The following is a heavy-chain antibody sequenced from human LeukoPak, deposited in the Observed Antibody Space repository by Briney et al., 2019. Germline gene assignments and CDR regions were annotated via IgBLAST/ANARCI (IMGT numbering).Heavy chain of an antibody. CDR3: ARQSGSYHHH. CDR2: INHSGTT. Sequence: SETLSLTGTVSGGSVSSYRWNWIRQPPGKGLEWIGYINHSGTTYYNPSLKSRVTISVDTSKNQFSLKLSSVTAADTAVYYCARQSGSYHHHWGQGTLVTVSS. V-gene: IGHV4-59*02. J-gene: IGHJ5*02. D-gene: IGHD1-26*01. CDR1: GGSVSSYR.